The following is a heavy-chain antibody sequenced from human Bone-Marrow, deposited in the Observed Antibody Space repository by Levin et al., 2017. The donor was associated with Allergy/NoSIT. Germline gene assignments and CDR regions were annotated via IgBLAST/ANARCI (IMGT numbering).Heavy chain of an antibody. CDR1: GFTFTSYW. Sequence: GGSLRLSCAASGFTFTSYWMHWVRQVPGKGLVWVSRINSDGSSTSYADSVKGRFPISRDNAKNTLFLQMNSRRAEATAVYSCASDDAMFRGVTPGSWGQGTLVTVSS. J-gene: IGHJ5*02. CDR2: INSDGSST. V-gene: IGHV3-74*01. CDR3: ASDDAMFRGVTPGS. D-gene: IGHD3-10*01.